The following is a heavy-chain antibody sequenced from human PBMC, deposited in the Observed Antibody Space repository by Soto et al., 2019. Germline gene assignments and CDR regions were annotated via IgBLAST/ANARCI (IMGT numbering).Heavy chain of an antibody. D-gene: IGHD2-15*01. CDR1: DGSINSGGYC. V-gene: IGHV4-31*02. J-gene: IGHJ4*02. CDR3: SRGLLV. CDR2: ISYGGST. Sequence: QVQLQESGPGLVKPSQTLSLTWTVSDGSINSGGYCWSWIRQHPGKGLDWIGCISYGGSTSYNPSLKSRVTISVDSSKNQFSLKLTSVTAADTAVYYCSRGLLVWGQGALITVSS.